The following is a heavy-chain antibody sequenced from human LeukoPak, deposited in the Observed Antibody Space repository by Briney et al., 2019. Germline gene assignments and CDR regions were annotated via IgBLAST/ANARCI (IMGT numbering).Heavy chain of an antibody. Sequence: PGESLRLSCAASGFTCSSYWMSWVRQAPGKGLEWVANIKQDGSEKFYVDSVKGRFTISRDNDKNSLCLQMNSLRAEDTAVYYCARAVGATHFDYWGQGILVTVSS. CDR3: ARAVGATHFDY. CDR1: GFTCSSYW. J-gene: IGHJ4*02. D-gene: IGHD1-26*01. CDR2: IKQDGSEK. V-gene: IGHV3-7*04.